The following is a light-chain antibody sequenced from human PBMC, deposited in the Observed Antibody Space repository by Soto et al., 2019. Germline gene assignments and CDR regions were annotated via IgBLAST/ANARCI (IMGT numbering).Light chain of an antibody. CDR1: QNVSSNY. V-gene: IGKV3-20*01. Sequence: ETVLTQSPGTLSLSPGERAILSCRASQNVSSNYLAWYQQKPGQAPRLVIYDASKRATGIPDRFSGSGSGTGFALTISRLEPEDFAVYYCQQYGTSPRTFGQGTKV. CDR2: DAS. CDR3: QQYGTSPRT. J-gene: IGKJ1*01.